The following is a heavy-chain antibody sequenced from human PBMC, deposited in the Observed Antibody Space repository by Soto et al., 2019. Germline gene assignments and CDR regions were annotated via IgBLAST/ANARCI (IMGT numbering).Heavy chain of an antibody. J-gene: IGHJ6*02. CDR1: GFTFSNAW. D-gene: IGHD5-18*01. CDR3: TTATKWIQLWLIPGDYYYGMDV. CDR2: IKSKTDGGTT. V-gene: IGHV3-15*07. Sequence: GGSLRLSCAASGFTFSNAWMNWVRQAPGKGLEWVGRIKSKTDGGTTDYAAPVKGRFTISRDDSKNTLYLQMNSLKTEDTAVYYCTTATKWIQLWLIPGDYYYGMDVWGQGTTVTVSS.